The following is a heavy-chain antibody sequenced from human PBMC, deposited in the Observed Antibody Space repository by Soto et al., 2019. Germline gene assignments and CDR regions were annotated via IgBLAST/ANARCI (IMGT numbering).Heavy chain of an antibody. CDR2: IIPIFGTA. J-gene: IGHJ1*01. CDR3: ARDYYYDSSGYYSRLPFQH. D-gene: IGHD3-22*01. V-gene: IGHV1-69*13. Sequence: GASVKVSCKASGGTFSSYAISWVRQASGQGLEWMGGIIPIFGTANYAQKFQGRVTITADESTSTAYMELSSLRSEDTAVYYCARDYYYDSSGYYSRLPFQHWGQGTLVTVSS. CDR1: GGTFSSYA.